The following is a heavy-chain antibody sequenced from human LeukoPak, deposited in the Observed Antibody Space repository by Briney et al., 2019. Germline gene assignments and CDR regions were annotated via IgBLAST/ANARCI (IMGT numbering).Heavy chain of an antibody. CDR2: ISGSDGST. Sequence: TGGSLRLSCAASGFTFSSYAMSWVRQAPGKGLEWVSAISGSDGSTYYADSVKGRFTISRDNSKNTLYLQMNSLRAEDTAVYYCAKALDGGSSSPVDYWGQGTLVTVSS. D-gene: IGHD6-6*01. CDR1: GFTFSSYA. J-gene: IGHJ4*02. CDR3: AKALDGGSSSPVDY. V-gene: IGHV3-23*01.